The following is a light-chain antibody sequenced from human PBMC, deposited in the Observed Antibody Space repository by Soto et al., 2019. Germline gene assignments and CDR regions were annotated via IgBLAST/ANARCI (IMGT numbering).Light chain of an antibody. Sequence: QSALTQPPSASGSPGQSVTISCTGATSDVGAYNFVSWYQQHTGKAPKLMIYAVNKRPSGVPDRFSGSKSGNTASLTVSGLQAEDEAEYFCSSYAGNYHLIFGGGTKVTVL. V-gene: IGLV2-8*01. CDR2: AVN. CDR3: SSYAGNYHLI. CDR1: TSDVGAYNF. J-gene: IGLJ2*01.